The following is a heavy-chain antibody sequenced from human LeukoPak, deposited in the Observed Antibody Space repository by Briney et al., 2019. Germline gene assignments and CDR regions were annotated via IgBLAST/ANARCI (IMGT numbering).Heavy chain of an antibody. V-gene: IGHV3-23*01. Sequence: GGSLRLSCAASGFTFSNYAMSWVRQAPGKGLEWVSGISGGGGSTYYADSVKGRFTISRDNSKNTLYLQMDSLRAEDTAVYYCAKDQGSYGMDVWGQGTTVTVSS. J-gene: IGHJ6*02. CDR3: AKDQGSYGMDV. CDR1: GFTFSNYA. D-gene: IGHD3-10*01. CDR2: ISGGGGST.